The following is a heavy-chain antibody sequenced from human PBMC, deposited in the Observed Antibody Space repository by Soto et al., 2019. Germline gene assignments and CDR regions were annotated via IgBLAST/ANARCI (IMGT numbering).Heavy chain of an antibody. CDR1: GYTFTSYA. Sequence: ASVKVSCKASGYTFTSYAMHWVRQAPGQRLEWMGWINAGNGNTKYSQKFQGRVTITRDTSASTAYMELSSLRSEDTAVYYCASGGYDFWSGPKLELANWFAPWGQRTLVTVSS. V-gene: IGHV1-3*01. J-gene: IGHJ5*02. CDR2: INAGNGNT. D-gene: IGHD3-3*01. CDR3: ASGGYDFWSGPKLELANWFAP.